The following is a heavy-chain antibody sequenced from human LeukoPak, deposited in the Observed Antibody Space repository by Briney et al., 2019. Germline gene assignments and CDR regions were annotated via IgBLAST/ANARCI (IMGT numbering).Heavy chain of an antibody. D-gene: IGHD4-11*01. CDR1: GFTYSHYG. Sequence: GGSLTLSCAASGFTYSHYGMHWVRQVPGNGLEWVAVIWSDGTEKYYGDAVKGRFTISRDNSMKTLYLQMNSLRGDDTAVYYCAKDAQRGFDYSNSLESWGQGTLVTVSS. V-gene: IGHV3-33*06. CDR2: IWSDGTEK. CDR3: AKDAQRGFDYSNSLES. J-gene: IGHJ5*01.